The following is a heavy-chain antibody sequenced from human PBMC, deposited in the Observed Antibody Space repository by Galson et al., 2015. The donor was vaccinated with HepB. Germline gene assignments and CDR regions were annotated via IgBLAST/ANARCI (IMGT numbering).Heavy chain of an antibody. D-gene: IGHD3-22*01. V-gene: IGHV3-15*01. CDR2: IKSKTDGGTT. Sequence: SLRLSCAASGFTFSNAWMSWVRQAPGKGLEWVGRIKSKTDGGTTDYAAPVKGRFTISRDDSKNTLYLQMNSLKTEDTAVYYCTTPGGYYDSSSPDYWGQGTLVTVSS. CDR1: GFTFSNAW. J-gene: IGHJ4*02. CDR3: TTPGGYYDSSSPDY.